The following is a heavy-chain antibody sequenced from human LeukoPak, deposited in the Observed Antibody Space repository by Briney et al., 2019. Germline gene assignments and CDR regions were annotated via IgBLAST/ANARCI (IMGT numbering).Heavy chain of an antibody. Sequence: SETLSLTCTVSDGSIKTNYWWTWVRQPPGKGLEWIGETWHSGSSTNYNPSLKSRVTISVDTSKNQFSLKLSSVTAADTAVYYCARPYCSSTSCYAGGWGQGTLVTVSS. CDR2: TWHSGSST. V-gene: IGHV4-4*02. J-gene: IGHJ4*02. CDR1: DGSIKTNYW. D-gene: IGHD2-2*01. CDR3: ARPYCSSTSCYAGG.